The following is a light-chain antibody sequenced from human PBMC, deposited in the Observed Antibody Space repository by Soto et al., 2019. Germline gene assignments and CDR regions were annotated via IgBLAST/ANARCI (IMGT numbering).Light chain of an antibody. J-gene: IGKJ1*01. CDR3: QQSYSTPPKT. Sequence: DIQMTQSPSSLSASVGDRVTITCRASQSISTYLNWYQQKPGRAPKLLVYGASSLQSGVPSRFSGSGSGTDFTLTISSLQPEDFATYYCQQSYSTPPKTFGQGTKVDIK. CDR2: GAS. V-gene: IGKV1-39*01. CDR1: QSISTY.